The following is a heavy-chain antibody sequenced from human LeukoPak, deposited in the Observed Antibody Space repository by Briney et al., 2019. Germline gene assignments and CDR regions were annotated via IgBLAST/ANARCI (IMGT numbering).Heavy chain of an antibody. J-gene: IGHJ5*02. CDR2: ISSSSSSM. D-gene: IGHD1-14*01. CDR3: ARGAEWFDP. V-gene: IGHV3-11*04. Sequence: PGGSLRLSCAASGFTFSDYYMSWIRQAPGKGLEWVSFISSSSSSMYYADSLKGRFTISRDNAKNSLYLQMNSLRAEDTAVYYCARGAEWFDPWGQGTLVTVSS. CDR1: GFTFSDYY.